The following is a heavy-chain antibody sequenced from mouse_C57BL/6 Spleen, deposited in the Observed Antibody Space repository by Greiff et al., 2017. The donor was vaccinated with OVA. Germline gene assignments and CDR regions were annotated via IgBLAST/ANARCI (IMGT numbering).Heavy chain of an antibody. CDR1: GYTFTSYW. J-gene: IGHJ3*01. D-gene: IGHD1-3*01. CDR3: AGGISPWFAY. Sequence: QVQLQQPGAELVMPGASVKLSCKASGYTFTSYWMHWVKQRPGQGLEWIGEIDPSDSYTNYNQKFKGKSTLTVDKSSSTAYMQLSSLTSEDSAVYYCAGGISPWFAYWGQGTLVTVSA. CDR2: IDPSDSYT. V-gene: IGHV1-69*01.